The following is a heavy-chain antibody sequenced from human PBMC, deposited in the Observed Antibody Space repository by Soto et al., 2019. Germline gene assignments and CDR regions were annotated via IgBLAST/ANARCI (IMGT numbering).Heavy chain of an antibody. CDR1: GYTFTSYG. J-gene: IGHJ3*02. CDR2: ISAYNGNT. D-gene: IGHD3-10*01. CDR3: VRDDSWGSWSYFDI. V-gene: IGHV1-18*01. Sequence: QVQLVQSGAEVKKPGASVMVSCKASGYTFTSYGISCVRQAPGQGLESMGWISAYNGNTNFDQKLQARVTMTTDTSTSTAYMELRSLRSDDTVVYYCVRDDSWGSWSYFDIWGKETMVTVSS.